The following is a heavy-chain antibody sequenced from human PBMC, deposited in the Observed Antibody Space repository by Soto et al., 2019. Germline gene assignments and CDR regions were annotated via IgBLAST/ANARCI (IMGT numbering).Heavy chain of an antibody. CDR2: INSDGSGT. CDR1: GFTFSSYW. D-gene: IGHD2-2*03. J-gene: IGHJ4*02. Sequence: GSLRLSCAASGFTFSSYWMHWVRQAPGKGLVWVSRINSDGSGTTYADSVKGRFTISRDNAKNTLFLQMNSLRAEDTAVYYCARESGYCSRTSCYRWGQGALVTVSS. CDR3: ARESGYCSRTSCYR. V-gene: IGHV3-74*01.